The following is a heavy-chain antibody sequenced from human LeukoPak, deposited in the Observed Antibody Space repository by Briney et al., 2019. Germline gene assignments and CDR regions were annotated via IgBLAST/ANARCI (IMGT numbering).Heavy chain of an antibody. Sequence: PGASMRLSCAASGFTFSNYAMSWVRQAPGKGLEWVSAIGGSGGTTYYADSVKGRFTISRDNSRNTLYLQMRSLRAEDTAVYYCAKWGHYDVLTGYYDSDYWGQGTLVTVSS. CDR2: IGGSGGTT. CDR1: GFTFSNYA. J-gene: IGHJ4*02. V-gene: IGHV3-23*01. D-gene: IGHD3-9*01. CDR3: AKWGHYDVLTGYYDSDY.